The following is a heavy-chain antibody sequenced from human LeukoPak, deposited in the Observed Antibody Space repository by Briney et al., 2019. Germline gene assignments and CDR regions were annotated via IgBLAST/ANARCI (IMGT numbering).Heavy chain of an antibody. V-gene: IGHV4-4*07. CDR1: GVSISSYY. CDR3: ARDRYYDFWSGYPTRWYFDY. D-gene: IGHD3-3*01. Sequence: SETLSLTCTVSGVSISSYYWSWIRQPAGKGLEWIGRIYTSGSTNYNPSLKSRVTMSVDTSKNQFSLKLSSVTAADTAVYYCARDRYYDFWSGYPTRWYFDYWGQGTLVTVSS. J-gene: IGHJ4*02. CDR2: IYTSGST.